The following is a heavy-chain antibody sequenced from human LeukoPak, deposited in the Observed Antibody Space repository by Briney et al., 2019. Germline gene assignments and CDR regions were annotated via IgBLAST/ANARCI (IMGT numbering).Heavy chain of an antibody. CDR2: INHSGNT. CDR1: GGSISSGDYY. CDR3: ARAGPWYYDFWRFDY. J-gene: IGHJ4*02. Sequence: PETLSLTCTVSGGSISSGDYYWSWILHPPGKGLDWSGEINHSGNTNHNPSLKSRVTISVDTSKNQFSLKLRSVTAADTAVYYCARAGPWYYDFWRFDYWGQGTLVTVSS. V-gene: IGHV4-61*08. D-gene: IGHD3-3*01.